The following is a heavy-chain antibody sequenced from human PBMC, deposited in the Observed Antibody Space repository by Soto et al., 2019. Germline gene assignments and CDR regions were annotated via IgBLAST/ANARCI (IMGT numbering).Heavy chain of an antibody. CDR2: ISPDNGNT. D-gene: IGHD5-12*01. CDR1: GYTFTIYG. CDR3: ARALGYSGYAGMDV. V-gene: IGHV1-18*01. Sequence: QVQLVQSGGEVKKPGASVKVSCKASGYTFTIYGINWVRQAPGHGLEWMGWISPDNGNTNYAQKLQGRVTMTTDTSTSTAYMELRSLRSDDTAVYYRARALGYSGYAGMDVWGQGTTVTVSS. J-gene: IGHJ6*02.